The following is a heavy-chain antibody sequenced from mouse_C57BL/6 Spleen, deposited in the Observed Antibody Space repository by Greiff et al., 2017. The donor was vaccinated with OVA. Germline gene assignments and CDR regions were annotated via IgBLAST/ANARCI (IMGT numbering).Heavy chain of an antibody. CDR2: ISSGGSYT. CDR3: ASSTVAQGYAMDY. D-gene: IGHD1-1*01. Sequence: EVQRVESGGDLVKPGGSLKLSCAASGFTFSSYGMSWVRQTPDKRLEWVATISSGGSYTYYPDSVKGRFTISRDNAKNTLYLQMSSLKSEDTAMYYCASSTVAQGYAMDYWGQGTSVTVSS. V-gene: IGHV5-6*01. J-gene: IGHJ4*01. CDR1: GFTFSSYG.